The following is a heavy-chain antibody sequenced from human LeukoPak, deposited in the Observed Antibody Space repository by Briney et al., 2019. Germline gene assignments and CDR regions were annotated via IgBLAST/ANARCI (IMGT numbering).Heavy chain of an antibody. CDR2: FDPEDGET. J-gene: IGHJ4*02. Sequence: ASVKVSCKVSGYTLTELSMHWVRQAPGKGLEWMGGFDPEDGETIYAQKFRGRVTMTEDTSTDTAYMELSSLRSEDTAVYYCATPQRGRWLLVFDYWGQGTLVTVSS. D-gene: IGHD4-23*01. CDR1: GYTLTELS. V-gene: IGHV1-24*01. CDR3: ATPQRGRWLLVFDY.